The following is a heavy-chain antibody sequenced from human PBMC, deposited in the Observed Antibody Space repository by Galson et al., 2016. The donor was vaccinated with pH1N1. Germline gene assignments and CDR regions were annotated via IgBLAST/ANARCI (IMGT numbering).Heavy chain of an antibody. CDR1: GYSISSGYY. V-gene: IGHV4-38-2*01. CDR3: ARHQSGVGGIPFAFDS. D-gene: IGHD3-3*01. J-gene: IGHJ4*02. Sequence: LSLTCAISGYSISSGYYWGWIRQPPGKGLEWIGSIYHSGSTDYNPSLKSRVTTSVDRSKNQFSLKLTSVTAADTAIYYCARHQSGVGGIPFAFDSWGQGTLVTVSS. CDR2: IYHSGST.